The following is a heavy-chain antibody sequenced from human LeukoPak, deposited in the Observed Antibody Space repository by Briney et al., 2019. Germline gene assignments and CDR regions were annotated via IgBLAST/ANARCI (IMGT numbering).Heavy chain of an antibody. CDR1: GFTFSSYG. J-gene: IGHJ4*02. V-gene: IGHV3-30*03. D-gene: IGHD2-15*01. CDR2: ISYDGSNK. Sequence: GGSLRLSCAASGFTFSSYGMHWVRQAPGKGLEWVAVISYDGSNKYYADFVKGRFTISRDTSKNTLYLQMNSLRAEDTAVYYCARELLSCSGSSCQSGDYWGQGTLVTVSS. CDR3: ARELLSCSGSSCQSGDY.